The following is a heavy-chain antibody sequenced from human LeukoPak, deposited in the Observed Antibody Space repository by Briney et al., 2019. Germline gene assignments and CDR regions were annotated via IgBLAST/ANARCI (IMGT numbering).Heavy chain of an antibody. Sequence: ASVKVSCKASGYTFTSYDINWVRQATGQGLEWMGWINPNSGNTGYAQKFQGRVTMTRNTSISTAYMELSSLRSEDTAVYYCARGFPLIVATIRVDWFDPWGQGTLVTVSS. V-gene: IGHV1-8*01. CDR3: ARGFPLIVATIRVDWFDP. D-gene: IGHD5-12*01. CDR1: GYTFTSYD. CDR2: INPNSGNT. J-gene: IGHJ5*02.